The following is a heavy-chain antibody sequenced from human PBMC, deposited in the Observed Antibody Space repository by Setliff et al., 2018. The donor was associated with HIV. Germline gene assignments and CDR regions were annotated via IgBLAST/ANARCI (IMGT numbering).Heavy chain of an antibody. D-gene: IGHD3-10*01. CDR2: MNPNSGAT. Sequence: ASVKVSCKTSGHPFSNYDIIWVRQATGQGLEWMGWMNPNSGATGYAQKFKDRFIMTRDTSISTAYMELSSLTSEDTAVYYCAGGKGVRGVIIRGGLDVWGKGTTVTVSS. J-gene: IGHJ6*04. V-gene: IGHV1-8*01. CDR3: AGGKGVRGVIIRGGLDV. CDR1: GHPFSNYD.